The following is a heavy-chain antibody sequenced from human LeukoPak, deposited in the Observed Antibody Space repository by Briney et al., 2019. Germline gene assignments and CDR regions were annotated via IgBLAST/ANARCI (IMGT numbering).Heavy chain of an antibody. D-gene: IGHD5-18*01. Sequence: PGGSLRLSCAASGFTFGYYDMSWVRQAPGKGLKWVSIISSSDDSTYYADSVTGRFTISTDRATNTLYLQMNSLRAEDTALYYCAKGSGRGSSSALDYWGQGTLVTVSS. CDR3: AKGSGRGSSSALDY. CDR1: GFTFGYYD. J-gene: IGHJ4*01. CDR2: ISSSDDST. V-gene: IGHV3-23*01.